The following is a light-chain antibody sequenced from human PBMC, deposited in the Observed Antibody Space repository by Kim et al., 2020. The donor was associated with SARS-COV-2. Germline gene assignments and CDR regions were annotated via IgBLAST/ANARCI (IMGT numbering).Light chain of an antibody. CDR3: MQALQIRT. CDR2: LGS. V-gene: IGKV2-28*01. CDR1: QSLLHSNGYKY. J-gene: IGKJ1*01. Sequence: DIVMTQSPLSLPVTPGEPASISCRSSQSLLHSNGYKYLDWYLQKPGHSPQLLIYLGSNRASGVPDRFSGSGSGTDFTLKISRVEAEDVGVYYCMQALQIRTFGQGTKVDIK.